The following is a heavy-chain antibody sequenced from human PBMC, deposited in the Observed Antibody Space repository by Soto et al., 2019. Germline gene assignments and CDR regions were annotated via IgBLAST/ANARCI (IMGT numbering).Heavy chain of an antibody. J-gene: IGHJ4*02. CDR2: VFYTGFT. Sequence: LAGPVSGDSIRGRDYCWGWLRQYPGKGPEWIGSVFYTGFTSYNPSLESRVSVSVDTSKNQFSLKVSGVSAADTAVYYCATSQKGYNWNYFDHWGQGALVTLSS. CDR1: GDSIRGRDYC. V-gene: IGHV4-39*01. CDR3: ATSQKGYNWNYFDH. D-gene: IGHD1-20*01.